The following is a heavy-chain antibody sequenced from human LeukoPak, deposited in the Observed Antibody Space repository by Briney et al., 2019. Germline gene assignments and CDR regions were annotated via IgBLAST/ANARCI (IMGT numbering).Heavy chain of an antibody. V-gene: IGHV3-21*01. CDR1: GFSFSTYD. J-gene: IGHJ4*02. CDR2: ITSTSNHI. CDR3: AKGRFEYYFDY. Sequence: PGGSLRPSCAASGFSFSTYDMNWVRQAPGKGLEWVSAITSTSNHINYADSVKGRFTISRDSANNSLYLQMNSLRAEDTAVYYCAKGRFEYYFDYWGQGTLVTVSS. D-gene: IGHD3-16*01.